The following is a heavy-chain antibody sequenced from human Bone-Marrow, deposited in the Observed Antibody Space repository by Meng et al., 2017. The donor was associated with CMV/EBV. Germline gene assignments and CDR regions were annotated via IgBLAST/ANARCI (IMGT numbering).Heavy chain of an antibody. Sequence: GESLKISCAASGFTFSSYAMHWVRQAPGKGLEWVAVISYDGSNKYYADSVKGRFTISRDNSKNTLYLQMNSLRAEDTAVYYCARGWQYYYGSGSYYKVSGGFDYWGQGTLVTVSS. CDR1: GFTFSSYA. CDR3: ARGWQYYYGSGSYYKVSGGFDY. CDR2: ISYDGSNK. V-gene: IGHV3-30-3*01. J-gene: IGHJ4*02. D-gene: IGHD3-10*01.